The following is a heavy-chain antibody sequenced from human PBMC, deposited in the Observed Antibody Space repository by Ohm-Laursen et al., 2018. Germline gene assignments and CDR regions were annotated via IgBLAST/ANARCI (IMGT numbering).Heavy chain of an antibody. CDR2: ISWNSVGI. Sequence: SLRLSCAASGFNFAHYAMHWVRQAPGKGLEWVAGISWNSVGIDYADSVKGRFIASRDNAKKSLHLQMTSLRPDDTALYYCVRDVGLIAVAEGSYGMDVWGQGITVTVS. D-gene: IGHD6-19*01. V-gene: IGHV3-9*01. J-gene: IGHJ6*02. CDR1: GFNFAHYA. CDR3: VRDVGLIAVAEGSYGMDV.